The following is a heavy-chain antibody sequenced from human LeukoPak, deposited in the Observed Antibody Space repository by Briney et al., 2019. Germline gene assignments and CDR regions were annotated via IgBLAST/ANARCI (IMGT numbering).Heavy chain of an antibody. CDR3: LTRNVVLWFGES. CDR1: GFTFSSYA. V-gene: IGHV3-23*01. D-gene: IGHD3-10*01. Sequence: GGSLRLSCAASGFTFSSYAMSWVRQAPGKGLEWVSGISGSGGSTYYADSVKGRFTISRDNSKNTLYLQMNSLKTEDTAVYYCLTRNVVLWFGESWGQGTLVTVSS. J-gene: IGHJ5*02. CDR2: ISGSGGST.